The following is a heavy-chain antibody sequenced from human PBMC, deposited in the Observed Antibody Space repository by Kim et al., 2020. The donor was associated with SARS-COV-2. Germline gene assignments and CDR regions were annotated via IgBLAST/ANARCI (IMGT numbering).Heavy chain of an antibody. D-gene: IGHD3-10*01. V-gene: IGHV3-48*03. J-gene: IGHJ5*02. CDR2: ISSSGTTI. Sequence: GGSLRLSCPASGFTFSSYEMNWVRQAPGKGLEWVSYISSSGTTIYYADSVKGRFTTSRDNAKNSLFLQMNSLRAEDTAVYYCAIESGSRDWFDPWGQGTLVTVSS. CDR3: AIESGSRDWFDP. CDR1: GFTFSSYE.